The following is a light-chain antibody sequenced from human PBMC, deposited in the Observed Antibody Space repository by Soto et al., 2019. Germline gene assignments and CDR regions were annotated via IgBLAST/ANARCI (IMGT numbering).Light chain of an antibody. CDR1: QDISNH. CDR3: QRYRSAST. Sequence: DIQMTQSPSSLSASIGDRVTITCRASQDISNHLAWYQQKPGRVPNLLIYAASTLQAGVPSRFSGSGSGTDFTLTISSLQPEDVATYYCQRYRSASTFGQGTRLEIK. V-gene: IGKV1-27*01. CDR2: AAS. J-gene: IGKJ5*01.